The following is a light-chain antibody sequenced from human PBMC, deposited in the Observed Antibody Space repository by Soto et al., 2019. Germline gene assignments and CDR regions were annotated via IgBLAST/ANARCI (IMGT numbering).Light chain of an antibody. V-gene: IGKV3-20*01. Sequence: ETVLTQSPGTLSLSPGERATLSCRASQSVSSSSLAWYQQRPGQAPRLLIYGTSSRATGIPDRFSGSGSGTDFTLTISRLETEDFAVYFCQRYGSSPLITFGQGTRLDIK. J-gene: IGKJ5*01. CDR2: GTS. CDR3: QRYGSSPLIT. CDR1: QSVSSSS.